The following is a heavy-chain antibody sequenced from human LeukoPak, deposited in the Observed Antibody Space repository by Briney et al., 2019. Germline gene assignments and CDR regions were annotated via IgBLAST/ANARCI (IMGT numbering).Heavy chain of an antibody. D-gene: IGHD1-26*01. V-gene: IGHV1-69*13. J-gene: IGHJ4*02. CDR3: ARGGYSGSYYAQFDY. CDR2: IIPIFGTA. Sequence: SVKVSCKASGGTFSSYAISWVRQAPGQGLEWMGGIIPIFGTANYAQKFQGRGTITADESTSTAYMEQSSLRSEDTAVYYCARGGYSGSYYAQFDYWGQGTLVTVSS. CDR1: GGTFSSYA.